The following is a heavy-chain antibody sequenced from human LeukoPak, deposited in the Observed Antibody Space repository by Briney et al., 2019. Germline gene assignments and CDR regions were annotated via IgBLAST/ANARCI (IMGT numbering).Heavy chain of an antibody. Sequence: GGSLRLSCAASGFSIADATMRWVRQVPGKGLEWVSGINWNSGTMGYADSVKGRFTVSRDNAKNSLYLQMNSLKTEDTALYYCAKDPYMDVWGKGTTVTVSS. CDR1: GFSIADAT. J-gene: IGHJ6*03. CDR3: AKDPYMDV. V-gene: IGHV3-9*01. CDR2: INWNSGTM.